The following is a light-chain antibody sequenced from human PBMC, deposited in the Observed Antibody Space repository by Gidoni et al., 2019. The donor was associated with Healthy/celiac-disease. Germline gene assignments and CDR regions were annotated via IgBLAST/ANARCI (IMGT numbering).Light chain of an antibody. Sequence: EIVFPPSPGPLSLSPGERATLSCRASQSVTSSQLAWYQQKPGQSPRFLIYGASARAPDTPDRFSGSGSGRDFTLTISRLEPEDFGVYYCHQYGSSPFTFGPGTKLDIK. CDR1: QSVTSSQ. CDR2: GAS. J-gene: IGKJ3*01. CDR3: HQYGSSPFT. V-gene: IGKV3-20*01.